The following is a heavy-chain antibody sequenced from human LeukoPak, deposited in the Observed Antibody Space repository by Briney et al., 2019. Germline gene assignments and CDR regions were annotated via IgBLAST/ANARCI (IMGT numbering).Heavy chain of an antibody. CDR3: ARGGMITFGGVIVIGAPYYFDY. J-gene: IGHJ4*02. Sequence: PSETLSLTCAVYGGSFSGYYWSWIRQPPGKGLEWIGEINHSGSTNYNPSLKSRVTISVDTSRNQFSLKLSSVTAADTAVYYCARGGMITFGGVIVIGAPYYFDYWGQGTLVTVSS. V-gene: IGHV4-34*01. CDR1: GGSFSGYY. CDR2: INHSGST. D-gene: IGHD3-16*02.